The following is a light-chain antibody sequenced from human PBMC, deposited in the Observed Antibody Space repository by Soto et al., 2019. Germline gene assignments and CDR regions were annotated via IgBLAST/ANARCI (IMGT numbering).Light chain of an antibody. CDR3: ATWDTSQRGVI. Sequence: QSVLTQPPSVSGAPGQRVTISCTGSSSNIGAGYDVHWYQQLPGTAPKLLIYGNSNRPSGVPDRFSGSKSGTSASLAITGLQAEDEADYYCATWDTSQRGVIFGGGTKLTVL. J-gene: IGLJ2*01. V-gene: IGLV1-40*01. CDR2: GNS. CDR1: SSNIGAGYD.